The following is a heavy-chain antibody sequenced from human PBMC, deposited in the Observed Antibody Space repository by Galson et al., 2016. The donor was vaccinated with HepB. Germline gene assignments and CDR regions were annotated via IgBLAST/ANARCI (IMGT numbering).Heavy chain of an antibody. D-gene: IGHD4-23*01. V-gene: IGHV3-48*04. CDR1: GFTFSRFW. J-gene: IGHJ4*02. CDR2: FSSSTGNI. Sequence: SLRLSCAASGFTFSRFWMNWVRQAPGKGLEWVSYFSSSTGNILYPDSVKGRFTVSRDNAQNSLYLLMNSLRAEDTAVYYCARVRGDYGGTYDSWGQGTLVTVSS. CDR3: ARVRGDYGGTYDS.